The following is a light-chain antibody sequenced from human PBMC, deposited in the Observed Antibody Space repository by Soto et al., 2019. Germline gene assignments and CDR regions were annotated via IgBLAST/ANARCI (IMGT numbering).Light chain of an antibody. CDR2: LGS. CDR1: QSLLHSNGYNY. CDR3: MQALQTPPWT. Sequence: DIVMTQSPLSLPVTPGEPASISCRSSQSLLHSNGYNYLDWYLQKPGQSPQLLIYLGSNRASGGPDRFSGSGSGTDFTLKISRVEAEDVGVYDCMQALQTPPWTFGQGTKVEIK. J-gene: IGKJ1*01. V-gene: IGKV2-28*01.